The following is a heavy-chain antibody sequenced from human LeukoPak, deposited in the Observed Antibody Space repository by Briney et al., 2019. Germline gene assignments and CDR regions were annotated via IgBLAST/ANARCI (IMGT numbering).Heavy chain of an antibody. V-gene: IGHV3-73*01. CDR2: IRSKANSYAT. Sequence: GGSLRLSCAASGFTFSGSAMHWVRQASGKGLEWVGRIRSKANSYATAYAASVKGRFTISRDDSKNTAYLQMNSLRSEDTAVYYCARVPTRYCSSTSCSGHWGQGTLVTVSS. CDR1: GFTFSGSA. J-gene: IGHJ4*02. CDR3: ARVPTRYCSSTSCSGH. D-gene: IGHD2-2*01.